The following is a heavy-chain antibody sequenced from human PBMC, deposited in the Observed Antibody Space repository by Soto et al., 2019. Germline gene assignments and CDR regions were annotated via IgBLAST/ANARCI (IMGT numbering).Heavy chain of an antibody. D-gene: IGHD3-16*01. CDR3: ASPTKGFTSGMDV. Sequence: PWESLKISCNGSGYIFATYWINWVRQMPGKGLEWMGRIDPSDSYTNYSPSFQGHVTISADKSISTAYLQWSSLKASDTAMYYCASPTKGFTSGMDVWGQGTTVTVSS. V-gene: IGHV5-10-1*01. J-gene: IGHJ6*02. CDR1: GYIFATYW. CDR2: IDPSDSYT.